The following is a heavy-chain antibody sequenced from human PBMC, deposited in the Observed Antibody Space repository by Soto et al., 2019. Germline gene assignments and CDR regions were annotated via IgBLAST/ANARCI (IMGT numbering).Heavy chain of an antibody. CDR2: ISAYNGNT. CDR3: ARDLGYCSSTSCYGNYFDY. D-gene: IGHD2-2*01. V-gene: IGHV1-18*04. J-gene: IGHJ4*02. Sequence: ASVKVSCKASGYTFTSYGISWVRQAPGQGLEWMGWISAYNGNTNYAQKLQGRVTMTTDTSTSTAYMELRSLRSDDTAVYYCARDLGYCSSTSCYGNYFDYWGQGTLVTVSS. CDR1: GYTFTSYG.